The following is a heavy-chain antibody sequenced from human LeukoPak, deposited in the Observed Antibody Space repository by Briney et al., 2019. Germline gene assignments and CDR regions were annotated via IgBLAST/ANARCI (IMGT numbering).Heavy chain of an antibody. J-gene: IGHJ3*02. CDR1: GFTVSSNY. CDR2: IYSGGST. Sequence: GGSLRLSCAASGFTVSSNYMSWVRQAPGKGLEWVSVIYSGGSTYYADSVKGRFTISRDNSKNTLYLQMNSLRAEDTAVYYCAGDSSGYSEGAFDIWGQGTMVTVSS. D-gene: IGHD3-22*01. V-gene: IGHV3-66*01. CDR3: AGDSSGYSEGAFDI.